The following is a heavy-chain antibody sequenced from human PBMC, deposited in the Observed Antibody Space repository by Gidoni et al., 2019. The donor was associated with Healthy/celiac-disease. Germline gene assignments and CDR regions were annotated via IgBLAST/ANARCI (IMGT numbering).Heavy chain of an antibody. CDR2: INSDGGST. J-gene: IGHJ6*02. CDR3: ARVFIAAAGRYYYYYGMDV. D-gene: IGHD6-13*01. Sequence: EVQLVESGGGLVQPGGSLRLSCAASGFTFSSYWMHWVRQAPGKGLVWVSRINSDGGSTSYADSVKGRFTISRDNAKNTLYLQMNSLRAEDTAVYYCARVFIAAAGRYYYYYGMDVWGQGTTVTVSS. CDR1: GFTFSSYW. V-gene: IGHV3-74*01.